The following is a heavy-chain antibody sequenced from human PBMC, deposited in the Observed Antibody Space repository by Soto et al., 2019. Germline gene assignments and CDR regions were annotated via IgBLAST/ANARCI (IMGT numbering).Heavy chain of an antibody. CDR2: INHSGST. D-gene: IGHD6-19*01. V-gene: IGHV4-34*01. CDR3: ARGRPSSGWYGAYYYYGMDV. J-gene: IGHJ6*02. CDR1: GGSFSGYY. Sequence: SETLSLTCAVYGGSFSGYYWSWIHQPPGKXLEWIGEINHSGSTNYNPSLKSRVTISVDTSKNQFSLKLSSVTAADTAVYYCARGRPSSGWYGAYYYYGMDVWGQGTTVTVFS.